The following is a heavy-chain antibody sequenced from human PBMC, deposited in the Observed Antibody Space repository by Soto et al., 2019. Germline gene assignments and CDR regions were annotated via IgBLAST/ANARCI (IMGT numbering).Heavy chain of an antibody. V-gene: IGHV4-59*01. CDR3: AGDWRYSSSWYFDY. CDR2: IYYSGST. J-gene: IGHJ4*02. D-gene: IGHD6-13*01. Sequence: SETLSLTCTVSGGSISSYYWSWIRQPPGKGLEWIGYIYYSGSTNYNPSLKSRVTISVDTSKNQFSLKLSSVTAADTAVYYCAGDWRYSSSWYFDYWGQGALVTVSS. CDR1: GGSISSYY.